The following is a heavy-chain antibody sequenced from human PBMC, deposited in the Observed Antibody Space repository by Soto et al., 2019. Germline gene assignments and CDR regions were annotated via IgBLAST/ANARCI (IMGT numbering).Heavy chain of an antibody. CDR1: GFTFNTYG. J-gene: IGHJ3*02. CDR3: ARDLMIVPGNALHI. CDR2: ISFDGSNK. V-gene: IGHV3-30*03. Sequence: QVHLVESGGGVVRPGRSLRLSCAASGFTFNTYGMHWVRQAPGKGLEWMAVISFDGSNKNYADSVKGRFTISRDNSKNTLYLQMNDLRPGDTAVYYCARDLMIVPGNALHIWGQGTTVTVSS. D-gene: IGHD3-16*01.